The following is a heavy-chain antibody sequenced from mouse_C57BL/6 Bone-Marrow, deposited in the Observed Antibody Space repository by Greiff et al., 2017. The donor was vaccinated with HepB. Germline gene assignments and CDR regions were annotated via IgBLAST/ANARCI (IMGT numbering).Heavy chain of an antibody. V-gene: IGHV5-6*01. D-gene: IGHD2-5*01. CDR2: ISSGGSYT. Sequence: EVHLVESGGDLVKPGGSLKLSCAASGFTFSSYGMSWVRQTPDKRLEWVATISSGGSYTYYPDSVKGRFTISRDNAKNTLYLQMSSLKSEDTAMYYCARHGSKYYYAMDYWGQGTSVTVSS. J-gene: IGHJ4*01. CDR3: ARHGSKYYYAMDY. CDR1: GFTFSSYG.